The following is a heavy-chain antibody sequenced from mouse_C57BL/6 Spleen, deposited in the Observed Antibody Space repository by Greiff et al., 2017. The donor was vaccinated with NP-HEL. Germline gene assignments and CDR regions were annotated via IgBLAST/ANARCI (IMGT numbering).Heavy chain of an antibody. J-gene: IGHJ4*01. D-gene: IGHD2-2*01. CDR3: ARVDGYGYAMDY. CDR2: ISRGSSTI. CDR1: GFTFRDYG. Sequence: EVMLVESGGGLVKPGGSLKLSCAASGFTFRDYGMHWVRQAPEQGLEWVAYISRGSSTIYYADTVKGRFTISRDNAKNTLFLQMTSLRSEDTAMYYCARVDGYGYAMDYWGQGTSVTVSS. V-gene: IGHV5-17*01.